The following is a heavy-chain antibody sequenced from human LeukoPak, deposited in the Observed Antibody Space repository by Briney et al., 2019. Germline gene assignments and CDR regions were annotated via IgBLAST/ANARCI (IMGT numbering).Heavy chain of an antibody. CDR1: GFTFNSYA. CDR3: AKGASYNWNSIDY. CDR2: ISSGGNT. J-gene: IGHJ4*02. V-gene: IGHV3-23*01. Sequence: PGGSLRLSCAASGFTFNSYAMSWVRQAPGKGLEWVSGISSGGNTYYADSVKGRFTISRDNSKNTLYLQMNSLRAEDTAVYYCAKGASYNWNSIDYWGQGTLVTVSS. D-gene: IGHD1-7*01.